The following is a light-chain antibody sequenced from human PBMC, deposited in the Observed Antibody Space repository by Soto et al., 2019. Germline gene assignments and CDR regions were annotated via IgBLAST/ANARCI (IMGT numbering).Light chain of an antibody. J-gene: IGLJ1*01. CDR2: DVS. CDR3: GSSTTSSTVV. CDR1: SSDVGAYNY. V-gene: IGLV2-14*03. Sequence: QSVLTQPASVSGSPGQSITISCTGSSSDVGAYNYVSWYQQHPDKAPKLMIFDVSDRPSGVSNRFSASKSGNTASLTISGLQAEDEAEYYCGSSTTSSTVVFGTGTKVTVL.